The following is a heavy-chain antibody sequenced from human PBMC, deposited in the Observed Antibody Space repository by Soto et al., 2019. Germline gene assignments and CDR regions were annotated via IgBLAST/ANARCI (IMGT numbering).Heavy chain of an antibody. Sequence: GGSLRLSCAASGFTFSSYSMNWVRQAPGKGLEWVSSISSSSSSSIYYADSVKGRFTISREDAKSSLYLQMNSLRAEDTAVYYCARDYSRGYYWDDYWGQGTLVTVSS. J-gene: IGHJ4*02. D-gene: IGHD3-22*01. CDR3: ARDYSRGYYWDDY. V-gene: IGHV3-21*01. CDR2: ISSSSSSSI. CDR1: GFTFSSYS.